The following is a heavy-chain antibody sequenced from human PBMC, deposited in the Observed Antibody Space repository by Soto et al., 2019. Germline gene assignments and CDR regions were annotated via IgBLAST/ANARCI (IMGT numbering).Heavy chain of an antibody. CDR1: GYTFTSYG. V-gene: IGHV1-18*01. CDR3: ARDRGSSSGKPLNYYYYYGMDV. J-gene: IGHJ6*02. Sequence: GASVKVSCKASGYTFTSYGISWVRQAPGQGLEWMGWISAYNGNTNYAQKLQGRVTMTTDTSTSTAYMELRSLRSDDTAVYYCARDRGSSSGKPLNYYYYYGMDVWGQGTTVTVSS. CDR2: ISAYNGNT. D-gene: IGHD6-13*01.